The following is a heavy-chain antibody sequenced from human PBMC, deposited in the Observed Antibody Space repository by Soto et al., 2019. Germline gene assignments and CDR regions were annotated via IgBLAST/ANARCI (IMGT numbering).Heavy chain of an antibody. J-gene: IGHJ4*02. D-gene: IGHD3-3*01. CDR2: IYYRGST. V-gene: IGHV4-30-4*01. Sequence: SQTRSLTCTVSGGSISSGDYYWSWIRQPPGKGLEWIGYIYYRGSTYYNPSLKSRFTISVDTSKNQFSLKLSSVTAADTAVYSCARERVITIFGVAADWGQGTLVTVSX. CDR3: ARERVITIFGVAAD. CDR1: GGSISSGDYY.